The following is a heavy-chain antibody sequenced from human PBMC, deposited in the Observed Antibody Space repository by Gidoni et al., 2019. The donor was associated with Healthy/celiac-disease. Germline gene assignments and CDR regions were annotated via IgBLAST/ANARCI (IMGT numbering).Heavy chain of an antibody. V-gene: IGHV4-39*01. CDR2: IYYSGST. CDR1: GGSISSSSYY. CDR3: ARDYDSSGLGLDY. D-gene: IGHD3-22*01. J-gene: IGHJ4*02. Sequence: QLQLQESGPGLVKPSETLSLTCTVSGGSISSSSYYWGWIRPPPGKGLEWIGSIYYSGSTYYNPSLKSRVTISVDTSKNQFSLKLSSVTAADTAVYYCARDYDSSGLGLDYWGQGTLVTVSS.